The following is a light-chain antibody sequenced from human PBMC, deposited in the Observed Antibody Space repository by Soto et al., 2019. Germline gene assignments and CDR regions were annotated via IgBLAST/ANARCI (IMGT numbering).Light chain of an antibody. V-gene: IGLV1-51*01. CDR2: DNN. CDR1: SSNIGNNF. J-gene: IGLJ2*01. CDR3: GTWDSGLRGVV. Sequence: QSVLTQPPSVSAAPGQKVTISCSGSSSNIGNNFVSWYQHLPGTAPKLVIYDNNKRPSGIPDRFSGSKSGTSATLGITGLQTGDEADYFCGTWDSGLRGVVFGGVTKLTVL.